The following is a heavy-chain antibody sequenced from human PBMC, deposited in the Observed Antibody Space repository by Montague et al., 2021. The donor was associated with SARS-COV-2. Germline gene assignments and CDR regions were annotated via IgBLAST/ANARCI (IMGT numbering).Heavy chain of an antibody. V-gene: IGHV4-61*02. Sequence: TLSLTCTVSGASISSGDYYWRWLRQPAGKGLEWIGRIYTSRGTKSNPSITSRVTILMDTTKYQFTLNLRSVTAADTAVYYCARVGGGPNRYFDNWGQGTLVTVSS. CDR2: IYTSRGT. J-gene: IGHJ4*02. D-gene: IGHD3-16*01. CDR3: ARVGGGPNRYFDN. CDR1: GASISSGDYY.